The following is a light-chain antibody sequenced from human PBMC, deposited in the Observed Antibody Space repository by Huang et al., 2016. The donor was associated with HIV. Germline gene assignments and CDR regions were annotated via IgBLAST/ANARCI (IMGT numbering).Light chain of an antibody. CDR2: GAS. J-gene: IGKJ1*01. Sequence: QVPSSRSASVGDRVTITCRASQGITDDLAWYQQKPGKAPKLLISGASTLRSGVPSRFSGSGSGTDFTLTISSLQPEDYATYYCLQDHNYPRTFGQGTKVEI. CDR3: LQDHNYPRT. CDR1: QGITDD. V-gene: IGKV1-6*01.